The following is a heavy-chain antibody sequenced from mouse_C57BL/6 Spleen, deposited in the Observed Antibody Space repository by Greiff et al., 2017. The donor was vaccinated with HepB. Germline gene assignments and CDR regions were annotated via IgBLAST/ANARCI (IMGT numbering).Heavy chain of an antibody. D-gene: IGHD1-1*01. J-gene: IGHJ2*01. CDR1: GYTFTDYY. Sequence: VQLQQSGAELVRPGASVKLSCKASGYTFTDYYINWVKQRPGQGLEWIARIYPGSGNTYYNEKFKGKATLTAEKSSSTAYMQLSSLTSEDSAVYFWARSVITTVKDYFDYWGQGTTLTVSS. CDR2: IYPGSGNT. V-gene: IGHV1-76*01. CDR3: ARSVITTVKDYFDY.